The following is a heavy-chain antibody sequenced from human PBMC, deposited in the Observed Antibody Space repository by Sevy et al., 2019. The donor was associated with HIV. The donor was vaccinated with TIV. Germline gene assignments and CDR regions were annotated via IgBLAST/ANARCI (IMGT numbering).Heavy chain of an antibody. D-gene: IGHD1-26*01. V-gene: IGHV3-7*03. CDR3: ARDCNSATCLWGLDG. CDR1: GFTFSHYW. Sequence: GGSLRLSCAASGFTFSHYWMTWVRQAPGKEPEWVANIKGDGSEKYYVDSVRGRFTISRDNAKNSRYLQMNSLRGEDTALYYCARDCNSATCLWGLDGWGQGTTVTVSS. J-gene: IGHJ6*02. CDR2: IKGDGSEK.